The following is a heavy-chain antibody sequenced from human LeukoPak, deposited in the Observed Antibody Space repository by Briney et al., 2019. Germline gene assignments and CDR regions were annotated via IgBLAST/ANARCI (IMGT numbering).Heavy chain of an antibody. D-gene: IGHD3-10*01. CDR3: AKDRGSPLSYFDY. CDR1: GFTFSSYA. Sequence: GGSLRLSCAASGFTFSSYAMHWVRQAPGKGPEWVAVISYDGSNKYYADSVKGRFTISRDNSKNTLYLQMNSLRAEDTAVYYCAKDRGSPLSYFDYWGQGTLVTVSS. J-gene: IGHJ4*02. V-gene: IGHV3-30-3*01. CDR2: ISYDGSNK.